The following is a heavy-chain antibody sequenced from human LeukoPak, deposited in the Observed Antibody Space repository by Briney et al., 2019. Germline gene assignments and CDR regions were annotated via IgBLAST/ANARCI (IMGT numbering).Heavy chain of an antibody. CDR1: GFTFSDYY. CDR3: AKVWSAHPNYYYMDV. CDR2: ISSSGSTI. V-gene: IGHV3-11*04. Sequence: PGGSQRLSCAASGFTFSDYYMSWIRQAPGKGLEWVSYISSSGSTIYYADSVKGRFTISRDNSKNTLYLQMNSLRAEDTAVYYCAKVWSAHPNYYYMDVWGKGTTVTVSS. J-gene: IGHJ6*03. D-gene: IGHD3-3*01.